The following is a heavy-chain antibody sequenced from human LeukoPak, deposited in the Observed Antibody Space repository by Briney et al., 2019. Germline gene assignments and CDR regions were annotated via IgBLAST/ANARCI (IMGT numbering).Heavy chain of an antibody. J-gene: IGHJ3*02. D-gene: IGHD4-17*01. CDR2: INPDGSQG. CDR3: ARDPAYGALDI. Sequence: PGGSLRLSCEASGFTFSNSYLSWVRQAPGKGLEWVAIINPDGSQGSYVDSVKGRFAMSRDNALNSLFLQMNSLSAADTAVYYCARDPAYGALDIWGQGTTVTVPS. V-gene: IGHV3-7*01. CDR1: GFTFSNSY.